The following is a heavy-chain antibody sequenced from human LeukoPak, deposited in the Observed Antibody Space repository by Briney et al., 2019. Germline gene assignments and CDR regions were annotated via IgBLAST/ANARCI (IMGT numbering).Heavy chain of an antibody. D-gene: IGHD2-2*01. CDR2: MNPDSGNT. J-gene: IGHJ6*03. V-gene: IGHV1-8*01. CDR1: GYTFTRYD. CDR3: ARGRKYQRPKNYFYYYMDV. Sequence: ASVKVSCKASGYTFTRYDINWVRQATGQGLEWMGWMNPDSGNTGFAQKFQGRITMTRNTSITTAYLELSSLRSEDTAVYYCARGRKYQRPKNYFYYYMDVWGKGTTVTVSS.